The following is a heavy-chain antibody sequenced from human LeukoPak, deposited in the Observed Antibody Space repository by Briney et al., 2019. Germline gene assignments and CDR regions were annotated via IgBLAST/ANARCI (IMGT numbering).Heavy chain of an antibody. CDR2: ISSSSSYI. V-gene: IGHV3-21*01. CDR1: GFTSSSYS. D-gene: IGHD2-2*02. Sequence: PGGSLRLSCAASGFTSSSYSMNWVRQAPGKGLEWVSSISSSSSYIYYADSVKGRFTISRDNAKNSLYLQMNSLRAEDTAVYYCARGPYSILVVPAAISVDWFDPWGQGTLVTVSS. CDR3: ARGPYSILVVPAAISVDWFDP. J-gene: IGHJ5*02.